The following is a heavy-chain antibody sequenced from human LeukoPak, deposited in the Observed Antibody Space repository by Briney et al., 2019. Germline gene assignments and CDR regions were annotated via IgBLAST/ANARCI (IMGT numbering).Heavy chain of an antibody. J-gene: IGHJ1*01. V-gene: IGHV1-46*02. CDR1: GYTFNSYY. CDR3: ARGVFGELEKLMFQH. Sequence: ASVKVSCKASGYTFNSYYIHWVRQAPGQGLEWMGIINPSGGSTRYPQKFQGRVTMTRDTSTSTVYMELSSLKSDDTAIYYCARGVFGELEKLMFQHWGQGTLVTVSS. CDR2: INPSGGST. D-gene: IGHD3-10*02.